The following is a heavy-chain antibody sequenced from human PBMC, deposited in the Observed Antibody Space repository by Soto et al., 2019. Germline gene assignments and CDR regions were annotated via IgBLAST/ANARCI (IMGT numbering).Heavy chain of an antibody. J-gene: IGHJ5*02. CDR2: IIPIFGTA. CDR3: ARGDTTLTTRGWFDP. Sequence: QVQLVQSGAEVKKPGSSVKVSCKASGGTFSSYAISWVRQAPGQGLEWMGGIIPIFGTANYAQKFQGRVRITADEATSTGYMELSGLRSEDTAVYYCARGDTTLTTRGWFDPWGQGTLVTVST. CDR1: GGTFSSYA. D-gene: IGHD4-17*01. V-gene: IGHV1-69*01.